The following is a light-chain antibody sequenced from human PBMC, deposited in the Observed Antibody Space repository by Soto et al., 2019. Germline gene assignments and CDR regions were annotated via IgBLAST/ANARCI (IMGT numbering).Light chain of an antibody. J-gene: IGLJ2*01. CDR2: NND. CDR1: RSNIGANP. CDR3: EAWDDSLYGAV. Sequence: QSVLTQPPSASGTPGQRVTISCSGSRSNIGANPINWYQQLPGTAPKLLIYNNDQRPSGVPDRFSASKSGTSASLAISGLQSEDEADYYCEAWDDSLYGAVLGGGTKVTVL. V-gene: IGLV1-44*01.